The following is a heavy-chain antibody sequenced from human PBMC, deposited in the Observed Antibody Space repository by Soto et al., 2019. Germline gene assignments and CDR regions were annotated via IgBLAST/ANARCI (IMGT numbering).Heavy chain of an antibody. Sequence: SETLSLICGVSGGTVASSHWWSCVRQSPGRGLEWIGNVYHTGDTNFNPSLQSRVTFSVDKSNNQFSLRLTSVTAADTAVYFCARDRGGYGVFDYWGQGTLVTVS. CDR3: ARDRGGYGVFDY. D-gene: IGHD5-12*01. V-gene: IGHV4-4*02. CDR2: VYHTGDT. CDR1: GGTVASSHW. J-gene: IGHJ4*02.